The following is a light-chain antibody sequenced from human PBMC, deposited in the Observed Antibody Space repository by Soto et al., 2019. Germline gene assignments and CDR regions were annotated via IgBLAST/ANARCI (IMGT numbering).Light chain of an antibody. J-gene: IGKJ1*01. CDR2: AAS. CDR1: QSSSNY. CDR3: QQSFSPLWT. V-gene: IGKV1-39*01. Sequence: DIQMTQSPSSLSASVGDRVTITCRASQSSSNYLNWYQQKPGKAPKLLIYAASSMQSGVPSRFSGSGSETDFTLTISSLQPDDSATYYCQQSFSPLWTFGQGTKVEV.